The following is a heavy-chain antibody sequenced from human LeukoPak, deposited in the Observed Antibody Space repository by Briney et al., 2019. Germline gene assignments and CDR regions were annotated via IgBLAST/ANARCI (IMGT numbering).Heavy chain of an antibody. J-gene: IGHJ4*02. CDR2: ISYDGSDK. CDR3: ATWGLTPTFDY. D-gene: IGHD1-26*01. Sequence: GGSPRLSCAASGFAFSSYGMHWVRQAPGKGLEWVAVISYDGSDKYYADSVKGRFTISRDNTKNTLYPQMNSLRAEDTAVYYCATWGLTPTFDYWGQGTLVTVSS. V-gene: IGHV3-30*03. CDR1: GFAFSSYG.